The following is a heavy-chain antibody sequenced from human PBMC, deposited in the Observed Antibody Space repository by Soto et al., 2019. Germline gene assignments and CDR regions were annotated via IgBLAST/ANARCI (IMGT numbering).Heavy chain of an antibody. D-gene: IGHD4-17*01. CDR1: GFTFSGSG. J-gene: IGHJ4*02. V-gene: IGHV3-73*02. CDR2: IRSQVNNYAT. Sequence: EVQLVESGGGLVQPGGSLKLSCAASGFTFSGSGMHWVRQASGKGLEWVGHIRSQVNNYATAYAESVKGRFTISRDDSKNTAYLQMNSLKTEDTAVYDCTRLGYGDYLSHFDYWGQGTPVTVSS. CDR3: TRLGYGDYLSHFDY.